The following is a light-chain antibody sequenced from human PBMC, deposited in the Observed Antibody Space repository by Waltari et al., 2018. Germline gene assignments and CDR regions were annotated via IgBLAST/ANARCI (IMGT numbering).Light chain of an antibody. J-gene: IGKJ1*01. V-gene: IGKV3-20*01. Sequence: IVLTQSPGTLSLSPGERATLSCRASQSVRGSLDWYQQKAGQAPRLLIYGASSRATGIPDRFSGSGSGTDFSLTISRLEPEDFAVYYCQHYVRLPATFGQGTKVEI. CDR2: GAS. CDR1: QSVRGS. CDR3: QHYVRLPAT.